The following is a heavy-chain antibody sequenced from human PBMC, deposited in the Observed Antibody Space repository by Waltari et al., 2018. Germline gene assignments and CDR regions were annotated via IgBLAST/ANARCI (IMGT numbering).Heavy chain of an antibody. V-gene: IGHV4-39*07. CDR1: GGSISSSSYY. CDR2: IYYSGST. Sequence: QLQLQESGPGLVKPSETLSLTCTVSGGSISSSSYYWCWIRQPPGKGLEWIGSIYYSGSTYYNPSLKSRVTISVDTSKNQFSLKLSSVTAADTAVYYCASPAVGSSWYAYFDYWGQGTLVTVSS. CDR3: ASPAVGSSWYAYFDY. D-gene: IGHD6-13*01. J-gene: IGHJ4*02.